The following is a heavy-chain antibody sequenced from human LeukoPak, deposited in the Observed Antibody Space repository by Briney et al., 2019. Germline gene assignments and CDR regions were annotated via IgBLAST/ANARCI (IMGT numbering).Heavy chain of an antibody. V-gene: IGHV3-30-3*01. J-gene: IGHJ1*01. Sequence: GRSLRLSCAASGSTFSSYAMHWVRQAPGKGLEWVAVISYDGSNKYYADSVKGRFTISRDNSKNTLYLQMNSLRAEDTAVYYCAPVFGGVIAGSFQHWGQGTLVTVSS. CDR3: APVFGGVIAGSFQH. CDR2: ISYDGSNK. CDR1: GSTFSSYA. D-gene: IGHD3-16*02.